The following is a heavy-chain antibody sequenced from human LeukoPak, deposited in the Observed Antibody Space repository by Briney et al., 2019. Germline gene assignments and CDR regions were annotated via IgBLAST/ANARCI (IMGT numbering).Heavy chain of an antibody. CDR1: GSSITNYY. CDR3: ARDSGFVPY. V-gene: IGHV4-59*01. D-gene: IGHD3-16*01. Sequence: SETLPLTCTVSGSSITNYYWTWIRQSPGKGLEWIGYIYYSGGTKYNPSLESRVTISVDTSKNQFSLKLKSVTTADTAVYYCARDSGFVPYWGQGILVTVSS. CDR2: IYYSGGT. J-gene: IGHJ4*02.